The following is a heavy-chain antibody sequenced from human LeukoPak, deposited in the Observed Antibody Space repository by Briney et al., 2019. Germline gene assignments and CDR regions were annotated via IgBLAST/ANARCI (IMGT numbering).Heavy chain of an antibody. V-gene: IGHV4-30-2*01. CDR2: IYHSGST. J-gene: IGHJ3*02. D-gene: IGHD3-16*01. Sequence: PSQTLSLTCAVSGGSISSGGYSWSWIRQPPGKGLEWIGYIYHSGSTYYNPSLKSRVTISVDRSKNQFSLKLSSVTAADTAVYYCARRGGGGAIPQAFDIWGQGTMVTVSS. CDR3: ARRGGGGAIPQAFDI. CDR1: GGSISSGGYS.